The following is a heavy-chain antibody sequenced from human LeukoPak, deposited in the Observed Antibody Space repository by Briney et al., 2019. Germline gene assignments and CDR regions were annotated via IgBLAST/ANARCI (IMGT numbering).Heavy chain of an antibody. CDR3: ASGYYYRGDY. D-gene: IGHD3-22*01. CDR1: GYSISSGYY. CDR2: IYHGGST. V-gene: IGHV4-38-2*01. J-gene: IGHJ4*02. Sequence: SETLSLTCAVSGYSISSGYYWGWIRPPPRKGRGCLGIIYHGGSTDYKPSLKSRVTISVDTTKNKFSRNMSSVTAADTAVYYCASGYYYRGDYWGQGTLVTVSS.